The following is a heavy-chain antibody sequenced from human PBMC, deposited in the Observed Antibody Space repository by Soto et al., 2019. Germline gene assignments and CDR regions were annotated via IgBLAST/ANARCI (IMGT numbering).Heavy chain of an antibody. CDR3: ARQIYDSDTGPNFQYYLAS. J-gene: IGHJ4*02. V-gene: IGHV5-10-1*03. D-gene: IGHD3-22*01. Sequence: EVLLEQSGAEVKKSGESLTISCKGAGYSFAGYWITWVRQKPGKGLEWMGRIDPSDSQTYYSPSFRGHVTISVTKSITTVFLQWSSLRASDTAMYYCARQIYDSDTGPNFQYYLASWGQGPPVTVSS. CDR1: GYSFAGYW. CDR2: IDPSDSQT.